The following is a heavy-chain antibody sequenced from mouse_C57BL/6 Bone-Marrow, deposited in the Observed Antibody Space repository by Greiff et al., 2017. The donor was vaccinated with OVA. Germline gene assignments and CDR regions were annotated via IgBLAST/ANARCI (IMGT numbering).Heavy chain of an antibody. D-gene: IGHD2-5*01. V-gene: IGHV3-6*01. J-gene: IGHJ1*03. Sequence: ESGPGLVKPSQSLSLTCSVTGYSITSGYYWNWIRQFPGNKLEWMGYISYDGSNNYNPSLKNRISITRDTSKNQFFLKLNSVTTEDTATYYCARYYSNWYFDVWGTGTTVTVSS. CDR2: ISYDGSN. CDR1: GYSITSGYY. CDR3: ARYYSNWYFDV.